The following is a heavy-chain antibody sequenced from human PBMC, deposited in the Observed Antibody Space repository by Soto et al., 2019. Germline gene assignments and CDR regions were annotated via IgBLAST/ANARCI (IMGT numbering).Heavy chain of an antibody. CDR2: IHGDGDYS. V-gene: IGHV3-23*01. CDR1: GFMFSCCA. Sequence: EVQLLDSGGGLVQPGGSLRLSCAASGFMFSCCAMSWVRQAPGKGLEWVSTIHGDGDYSHYTDSVEGRFTISRDNSRNTLYLQMDSLRADDTATYYCAKNRGAGDYTNWSFAVWGSGTLVAVSS. D-gene: IGHD2-2*02. J-gene: IGHJ2*01. CDR3: AKNRGAGDYTNWSFAV.